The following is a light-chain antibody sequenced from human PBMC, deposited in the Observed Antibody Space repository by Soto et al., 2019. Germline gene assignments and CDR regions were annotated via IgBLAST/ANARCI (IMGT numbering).Light chain of an antibody. CDR2: GAS. CDR3: QYYGTSPQT. Sequence: ENVLTESPVTLSLSPGERATLSCRASESVSSSALAWYQQKPGQAPRRLIYGASSRATGIPDRFSGSGSGTDFTLTISRLEPEDFAVYYCQYYGTSPQTFGQGTKVDI. CDR1: ESVSSSA. V-gene: IGKV3-20*01. J-gene: IGKJ1*01.